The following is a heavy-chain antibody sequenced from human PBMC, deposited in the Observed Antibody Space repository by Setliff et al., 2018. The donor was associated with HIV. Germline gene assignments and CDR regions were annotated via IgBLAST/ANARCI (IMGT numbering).Heavy chain of an antibody. CDR1: GFSFSAYW. D-gene: IGHD2-15*01. V-gene: IGHV3-74*01. CDR3: TRAPPNTVVAFFDY. Sequence: QPGGSLRLSCAASGFSFSAYWMHWVRQAPGKGLVWVSRMNSDGSSIDYADSVKGRFTISRDNAKNTLFLQMKSLRAEDTAVYYCTRAPPNTVVAFFDYWGRGTLVTSPQ. CDR2: MNSDGSSI. J-gene: IGHJ4*02.